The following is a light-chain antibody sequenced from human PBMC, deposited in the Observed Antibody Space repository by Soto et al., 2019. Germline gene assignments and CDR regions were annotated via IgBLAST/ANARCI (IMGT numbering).Light chain of an antibody. CDR2: GAS. V-gene: IGKV3-20*01. J-gene: IGKJ1*01. CDR3: QQYGSSPWT. CDR1: HSGRSY. Sequence: TQSPATLSLSPGERATLSCRASHSGRSYVAWHQQKPGQAPRLPIYGASSRATGIPDRVSGSGSGTDFTLTISRLEAEDFAVYYCQQYGSSPWTFGQGTKLDIK.